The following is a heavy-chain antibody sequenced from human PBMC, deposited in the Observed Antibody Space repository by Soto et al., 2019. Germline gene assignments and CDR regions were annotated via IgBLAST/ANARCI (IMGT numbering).Heavy chain of an antibody. Sequence: ASVKVSCKASGYNLCAYYTYWVRQAPGRGLEWGGLMDPITEGTDSKERLRDMVTMTRDTSINTAYMELRRVRSDDTAIYFCARGRDAAYQFYTPHGMDVWGQVTTVTVSS. CDR1: GYNLCAYY. J-gene: IGHJ6*02. CDR3: ARGRDAAYQFYTPHGMDV. CDR2: MDPITEGT. D-gene: IGHD2-15*01. V-gene: IGHV1-2*02.